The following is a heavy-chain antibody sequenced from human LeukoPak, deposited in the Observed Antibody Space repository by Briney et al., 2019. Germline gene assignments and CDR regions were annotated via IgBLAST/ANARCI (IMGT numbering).Heavy chain of an antibody. CDR2: ISTTGSYI. CDR3: ARGHYGLDC. Sequence: GGSLRLSCAASGFTFSNYNMNWVRQAPGKGLEWLSSISTTGSYIYYADSVKGRFTIPRDNAKNSLYLQMNSLRAEDTAVYYCARGHYGLDCWGQGTLVIVSS. J-gene: IGHJ4*02. D-gene: IGHD4-17*01. CDR1: GFTFSNYN. V-gene: IGHV3-21*01.